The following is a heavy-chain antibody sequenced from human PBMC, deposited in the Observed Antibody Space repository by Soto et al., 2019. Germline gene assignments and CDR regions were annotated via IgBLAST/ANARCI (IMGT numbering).Heavy chain of an antibody. V-gene: IGHV3-48*01. CDR1: GFTFSSYS. CDR3: ARGDYSNYEREIDY. Sequence: GGSLRLSCAASGFTFSSYSMNWVRQAPGKGLEWVSYISSSSSTIYYADSVKGRFTISRDNAKNSLYLQMNSLRAEDTAVYYCARGDYSNYEREIDYWGQGTLVTVSS. D-gene: IGHD4-4*01. J-gene: IGHJ4*02. CDR2: ISSSSSTI.